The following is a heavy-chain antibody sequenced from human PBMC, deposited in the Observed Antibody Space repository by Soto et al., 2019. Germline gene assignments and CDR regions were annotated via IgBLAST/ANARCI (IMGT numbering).Heavy chain of an antibody. CDR1: GGTFSSYA. CDR2: IIPIFGTA. V-gene: IGHV1-69*13. CDR3: ARAPRNYDFWSGYSPNWFDP. Sequence: SVKVSCKASGGTFSSYAISWVRQAPGQGLEWMGGIIPIFGTANYAQKFQGRVTITADESTSTAYMELSSLRSEDTAVYYCARAPRNYDFWSGYSPNWFDPWGQGTLVTVSS. J-gene: IGHJ5*02. D-gene: IGHD3-3*01.